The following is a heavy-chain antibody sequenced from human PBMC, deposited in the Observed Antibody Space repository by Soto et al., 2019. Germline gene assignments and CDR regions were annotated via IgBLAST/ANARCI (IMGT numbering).Heavy chain of an antibody. Sequence: ASVKVSCKASVYTFTSYGISWVRQAPGQRLEWMGWINAGNGNTKYSQKFQGRVTITRDTSASTAYMERSSLRSEDTAVYYCARGGSLYWYFDLWGRGTLVTVSS. CDR2: INAGNGNT. J-gene: IGHJ2*01. CDR1: VYTFTSYG. V-gene: IGHV1-3*01. CDR3: ARGGSLYWYFDL. D-gene: IGHD1-26*01.